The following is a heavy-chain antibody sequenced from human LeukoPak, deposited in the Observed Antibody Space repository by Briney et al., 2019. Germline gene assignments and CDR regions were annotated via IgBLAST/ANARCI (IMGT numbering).Heavy chain of an antibody. V-gene: IGHV3-21*03. D-gene: IGHD3-3*01. CDR3: TTPPSTYYDFWSDTDAFDI. CDR2: ISSSSSYI. Sequence: GGSLRLSCAASGFTFSSYSMNWVRQAPGKGLEWVSSISSSSSYIYYADSVKGRFTISRDNAKNSLYLQMNSLKTEDTAVYYCTTPPSTYYDFWSDTDAFDIWGQGTMVTVSS. CDR1: GFTFSSYS. J-gene: IGHJ3*02.